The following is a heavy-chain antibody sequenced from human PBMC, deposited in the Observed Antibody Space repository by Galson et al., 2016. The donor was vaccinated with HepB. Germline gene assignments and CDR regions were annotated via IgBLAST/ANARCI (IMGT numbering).Heavy chain of an antibody. Sequence: SVKVSCKASGYTFSGYYMHWVRQAPGQGLEWMGWVNPNSGGTNYAQKFQGRVTMTRDTSFSTAYMELSRLRSDDTAVYNCARDRYYGSGRGMDFWGKGTTVTVSS. CDR2: VNPNSGGT. CDR3: ARDRYYGSGRGMDF. D-gene: IGHD3-10*01. CDR1: GYTFSGYY. J-gene: IGHJ6*04. V-gene: IGHV1-2*02.